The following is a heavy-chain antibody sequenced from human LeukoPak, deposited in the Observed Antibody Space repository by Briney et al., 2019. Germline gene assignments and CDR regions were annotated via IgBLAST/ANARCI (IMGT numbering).Heavy chain of an antibody. CDR2: INSDESST. D-gene: IGHD3-16*01. CDR1: GFTFSSYE. J-gene: IGHJ4*02. Sequence: GGSLRLSCAVSGFTFSSYEMNWVRQAPGKGLVWVSRINSDESSTRYADSVKGRFTISRDNAKNTLYLQMNSLRAEDTAVYYCARGYATRGRDSSVGFDYWGQGTLVTVSS. V-gene: IGHV3-74*01. CDR3: ARGYATRGRDSSVGFDY.